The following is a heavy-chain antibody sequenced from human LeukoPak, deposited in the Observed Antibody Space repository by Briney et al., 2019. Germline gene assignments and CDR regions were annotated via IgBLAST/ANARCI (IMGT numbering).Heavy chain of an antibody. CDR3: ERDYYDSSGSNWFDP. V-gene: IGHV4-59*01. Sequence: SETLSLTCTVSGGSLSSYYWSWIRQPPGKGLEWIAYIYYSGSTNYNPYLKRRVTISVDTYKNQFSLNLRSVTAADAAVYYCERDYYDSSGSNWFDPWGQGTLVTVSS. CDR2: IYYSGST. J-gene: IGHJ5*02. D-gene: IGHD3-22*01. CDR1: GGSLSSYY.